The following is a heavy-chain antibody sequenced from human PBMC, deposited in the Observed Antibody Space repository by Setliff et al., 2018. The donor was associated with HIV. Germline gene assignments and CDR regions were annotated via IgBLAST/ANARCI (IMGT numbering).Heavy chain of an antibody. CDR3: ARDISEGFFLERASEH. CDR2: VHYSGAT. CDR1: GGSISGHY. Sequence: PSETLSLTCTVSGGSISGHYWSWIRQPPGKGLEWIGSVHYSGATNPNPSLRSRLTMLIDTSGDYFSLNLRSVTAADTAVYYCARDISEGFFLERASEHWSQGTLVTVSS. D-gene: IGHD3-3*01. V-gene: IGHV4-59*11. J-gene: IGHJ1*01.